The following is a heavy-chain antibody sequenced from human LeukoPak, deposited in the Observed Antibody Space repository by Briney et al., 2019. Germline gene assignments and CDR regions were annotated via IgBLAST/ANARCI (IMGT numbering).Heavy chain of an antibody. V-gene: IGHV3-30*02. CDR2: IRYDGSNK. J-gene: IGHJ6*03. CDR3: ARVRYSSGWRRNYYYYYMDV. Sequence: GGSLRLSCAASGFTFSSYGIHWVRQAPGQGLEWVAFIRYDGSNKYYADSVKGRFTISRDNAKNSLYLQMNSLRAEDTAVYYCARVRYSSGWRRNYYYYYMDVWGKGTTVTISS. CDR1: GFTFSSYG. D-gene: IGHD6-19*01.